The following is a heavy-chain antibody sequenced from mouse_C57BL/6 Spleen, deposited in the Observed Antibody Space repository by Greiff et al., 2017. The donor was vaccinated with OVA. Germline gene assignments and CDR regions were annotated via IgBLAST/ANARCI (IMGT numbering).Heavy chain of an antibody. CDR2: INPSTGGT. CDR3: ARREVRRGYAMDY. V-gene: IGHV1-42*01. CDR1: GYSFTGYY. Sequence: EVQLQQSGPELVKPGASVKISCKASGYSFTGYYMNWVKQSPEKSLEWIGEINPSTGGTTYNQKFKAKATLTVDKSSSTAYMQLKSLTSEDSAVYYCARREVRRGYAMDYWGQGTSVTVSS. J-gene: IGHJ4*01.